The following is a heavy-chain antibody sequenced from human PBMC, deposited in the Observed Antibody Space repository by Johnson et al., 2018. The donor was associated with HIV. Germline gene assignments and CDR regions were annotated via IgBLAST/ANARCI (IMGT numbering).Heavy chain of an antibody. CDR2: LTWNSGRQ. D-gene: IGHD1-1*01. Sequence: VQLVESGGRLVQPGRSLRLSCAASGFSFDDYAMHWVRQVPGKGLEWVAGLTWNSGRQGYADSVKGRFTISRDNAKNSLYLQMNSLRVEDTAVYYCARDAAKLEEDDAFDIWGQGTMVTVSS. V-gene: IGHV3-9*01. CDR3: ARDAAKLEEDDAFDI. CDR1: GFSFDDYA. J-gene: IGHJ3*02.